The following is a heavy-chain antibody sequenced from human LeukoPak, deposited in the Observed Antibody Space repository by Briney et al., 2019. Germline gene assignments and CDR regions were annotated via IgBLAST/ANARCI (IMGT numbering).Heavy chain of an antibody. CDR2: VDHTGST. D-gene: IGHD4-11*01. CDR3: ARGRVSSSTWYSTYYYFFYMDF. V-gene: IGHV4-59*01. CDR1: DDSITMYY. Sequence: SETLSLTCTVSDDSITMYYWTWLRQPPGKGLEWIGYVDHTGSTKFNPSLNGRVSISRDTSNNFFSLRLRSVTAADTAVYFCARGRVSSSTWYSTYYYFFYMDFWGKGTTVTVSS. J-gene: IGHJ6*03.